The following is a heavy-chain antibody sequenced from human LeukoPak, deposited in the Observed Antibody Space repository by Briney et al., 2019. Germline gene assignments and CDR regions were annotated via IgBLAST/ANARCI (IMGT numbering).Heavy chain of an antibody. V-gene: IGHV4-31*03. J-gene: IGHJ4*02. CDR1: GGSISSGGYY. Sequence: SETLSLTCTVSGGSISSGGYYWSWIRQHPGKGLEWIGYIHYSGSTYYNPSLKSRVTISVDTSKNQFSLKLSSVTAADTAVYYCARGYYDILTGYYPFDYWGQGTLVTVSS. D-gene: IGHD3-9*01. CDR3: ARGYYDILTGYYPFDY. CDR2: IHYSGST.